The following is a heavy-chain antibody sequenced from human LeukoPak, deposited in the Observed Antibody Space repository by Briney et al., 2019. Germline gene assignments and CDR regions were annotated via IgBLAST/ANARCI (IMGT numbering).Heavy chain of an antibody. CDR1: GFNFSSYA. CDR3: AKSPTRITMVRGVDY. V-gene: IGHV3-23*01. D-gene: IGHD3-10*01. Sequence: GGSLRLSCAASGFNFSSYAMSWVRQAPGKGLEWVSAISGSGGSTYYADSVKGRFTISRDNSKNTLYLQMNSLRAEDTAVYYCAKSPTRITMVRGVDYWGQGTLVTVSS. CDR2: ISGSGGST. J-gene: IGHJ4*02.